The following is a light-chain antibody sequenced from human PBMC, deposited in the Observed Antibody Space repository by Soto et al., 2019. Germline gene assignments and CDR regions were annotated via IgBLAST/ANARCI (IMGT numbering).Light chain of an antibody. CDR1: SSDVGGYNY. Sequence: QSVLTQPASVSGSPGQSITISCTGTSSDVGGYNYVSWYQHHPGKAPKLMIYYVSNRPSGVSNRFSGSKSGKTASLTISCLQPEDEADYYCCSYTTSNTRQIVFGTGAKVTVL. CDR3: CSYTTSNTRQIV. CDR2: YVS. V-gene: IGLV2-14*03. J-gene: IGLJ1*01.